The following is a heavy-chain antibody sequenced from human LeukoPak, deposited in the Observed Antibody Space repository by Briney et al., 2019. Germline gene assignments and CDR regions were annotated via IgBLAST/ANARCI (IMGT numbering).Heavy chain of an antibody. CDR2: ISSSSSTI. CDR1: EFTFSSFG. D-gene: IGHD3-10*01. J-gene: IGHJ4*02. Sequence: GGSLRLSCAASEFTFSSFGMNWVRQAPGRGLEWVSYISSSSSTIYYADSVKGRFTISRDNAKNSLYLQMNSLRAEDTAVYYCASIWFGELSDYWGQGTLVTVSS. CDR3: ASIWFGELSDY. V-gene: IGHV3-48*04.